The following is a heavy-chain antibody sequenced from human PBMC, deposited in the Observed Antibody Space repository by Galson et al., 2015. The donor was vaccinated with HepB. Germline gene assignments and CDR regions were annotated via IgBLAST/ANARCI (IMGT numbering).Heavy chain of an antibody. V-gene: IGHV3-21*01. J-gene: IGHJ4*02. CDR2: ISGSGDL. CDR1: GFTFSTYS. D-gene: IGHD6-19*01. CDR3: ARDASAWSRDF. Sequence: SLRLSCAASGFTFSTYSMSWVRQAPGKGLEWVSTISGSGDLFYAESLKGRFTISRANAENTLYLQMNSLRAEDTAIYYCARDASAWSRDFWGQGTQVTVSS.